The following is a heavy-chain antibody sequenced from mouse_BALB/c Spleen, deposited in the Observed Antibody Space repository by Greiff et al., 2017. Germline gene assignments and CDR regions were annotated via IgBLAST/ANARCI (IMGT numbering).Heavy chain of an antibody. J-gene: IGHJ4*01. Sequence: VQLKQSGPGLVKPSQSLSLTCTVTGYSITSDYAWNWIRQFPGNKLEWMGYISYSGSTSYNPSLKSRISITRDTSKNQFFLQLNSVTTEDTATYYCARGDYYGSSFYAMDYWGQGTSVTVSS. CDR3: ARGDYYGSSFYAMDY. V-gene: IGHV3-2*02. CDR2: ISYSGST. CDR1: GYSITSDYA. D-gene: IGHD1-1*01.